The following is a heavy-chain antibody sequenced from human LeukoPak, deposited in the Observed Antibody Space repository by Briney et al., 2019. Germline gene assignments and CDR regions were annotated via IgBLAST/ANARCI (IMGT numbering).Heavy chain of an antibody. V-gene: IGHV1-18*01. J-gene: IGHJ6*03. CDR1: GYTFTSYG. CDR2: ISAYNGNT. CDR3: ARDGSATYDFWSGSYPEWADYYYFYMDV. D-gene: IGHD3-3*01. Sequence: ASVKVSCKASGYTFTSYGISWVRQAPGQGLEWMGWISAYNGNTNYAQKFQGRVTMTTDTSTSTAYMELRSLRSDDTAVHYCARDGSATYDFWSGSYPEWADYYYFYMDVWGKGTTVTVSS.